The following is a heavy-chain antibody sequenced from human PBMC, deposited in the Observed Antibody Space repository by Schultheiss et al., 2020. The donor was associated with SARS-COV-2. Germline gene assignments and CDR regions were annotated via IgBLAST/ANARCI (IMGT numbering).Heavy chain of an antibody. V-gene: IGHV4-30-2*01. CDR1: GGSISSGGYS. CDR3: ARGHAAMGTDFDY. Sequence: SQTLSLTCAVSGGSISSGGYSWSWIRQPPGKGLEWIGYIYHSGSTYYNPSLKSRVTMSVDTSKNQFSLKLSSVTAADTAVYYCARGHAAMGTDFDYWGQGTLVTVSS. J-gene: IGHJ4*02. D-gene: IGHD5-18*01. CDR2: IYHSGST.